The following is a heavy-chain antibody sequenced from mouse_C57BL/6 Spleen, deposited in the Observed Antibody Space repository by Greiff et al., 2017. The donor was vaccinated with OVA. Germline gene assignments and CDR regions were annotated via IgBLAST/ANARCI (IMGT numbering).Heavy chain of an antibody. CDR2: IDPSDSYT. V-gene: IGHV1-69*01. Sequence: QVQLQQPGAELVMPGASVKLSCKASGYTFTSYWMHWVKQRPGQGLEWIGEIDPSDSYTNYNQKFKSKATLTVDTSSSTAYMQLSSLTSEDSAVYYCARSHYYGREDYAMDYWGQGTSVTVSS. CDR1: GYTFTSYW. D-gene: IGHD1-1*01. CDR3: ARSHYYGREDYAMDY. J-gene: IGHJ4*01.